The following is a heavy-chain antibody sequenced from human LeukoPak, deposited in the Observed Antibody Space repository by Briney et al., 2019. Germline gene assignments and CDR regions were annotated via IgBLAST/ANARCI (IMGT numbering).Heavy chain of an antibody. CDR3: ARVVGLNEWEPHY. J-gene: IGHJ4*02. CDR2: SSAYDGNA. CDR1: GYTFTSYD. D-gene: IGHD1-26*01. Sequence: GASVKVSCKASGYTFTSYDINWVRQATGQGLEWMGWSSAYDGNANYAEKLQGRVTMTSDTSTNTAYMELRSLRSDDTAVYYCARVVGLNEWEPHYWGQGTLVTVSS. V-gene: IGHV1-18*01.